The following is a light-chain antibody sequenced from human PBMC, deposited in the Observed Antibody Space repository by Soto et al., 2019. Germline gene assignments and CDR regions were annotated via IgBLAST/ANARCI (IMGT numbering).Light chain of an antibody. CDR3: QQYNNWPRMT. CDR1: QRLSNN. Sequence: EIVLTQSPATLSVSPGESATLSCRASQRLSNNVAWYQQTPGQAPRLLIYGTSSRATGIPDRFSGSVSGTDFTLTITRLEPEDFAVYYCQQYNNWPRMTFGQGTKVDNK. J-gene: IGKJ1*01. V-gene: IGKV3D-15*01. CDR2: GTS.